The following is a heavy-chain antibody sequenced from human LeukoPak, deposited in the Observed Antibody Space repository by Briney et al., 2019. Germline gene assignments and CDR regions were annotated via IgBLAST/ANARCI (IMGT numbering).Heavy chain of an antibody. V-gene: IGHV3-30-3*01. D-gene: IGHD2-2*01. CDR2: ISYDGSNK. CDR1: GFTFSSYA. J-gene: IGHJ4*02. Sequence: GGSLRLSCAASGFTFSSYAMHWVRQAPGKGLEWVAVISYDGSNKYYADSVKGRFTISRDNSKNTLYLQMNSLRAEDTAVYYCARDRGDHRYCSSTSCFSAILWFGELLFDYWGQGTLVTVSS. CDR3: ARDRGDHRYCSSTSCFSAILWFGELLFDY.